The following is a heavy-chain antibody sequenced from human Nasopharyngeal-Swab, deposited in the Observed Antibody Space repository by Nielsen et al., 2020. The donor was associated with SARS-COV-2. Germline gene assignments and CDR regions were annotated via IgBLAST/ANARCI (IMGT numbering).Heavy chain of an antibody. CDR3: AKVASGGMDV. CDR2: IYSGGSST. Sequence: GGSLRLSCAASGFTFSSYAMSWVRQAPGKGLEWVSVIYSGGSSTYYADSVKGRFTIPRDNSKNTLYLQMNSLRAEDTAVYYCAKVASGGMDVWGQGTTVTVSS. CDR1: GFTFSSYA. V-gene: IGHV3-23*03. J-gene: IGHJ6*02.